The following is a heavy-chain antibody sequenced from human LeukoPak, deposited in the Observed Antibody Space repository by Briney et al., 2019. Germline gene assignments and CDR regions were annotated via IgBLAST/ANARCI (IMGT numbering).Heavy chain of an antibody. CDR3: ATGPRGVYYYGMDV. D-gene: IGHD3-10*01. J-gene: IGHJ6*02. CDR1: GYTLTELS. CDR2: FDPEDGET. V-gene: IGHV1-24*01. Sequence: ASVKVSFKVSGYTLTELSMHWVRQAPGKGVERMGGFDPEDGETIYAQKFQGRVTMTEDTSTDTAYMELSSLRSEDTAVYYCATGPRGVYYYGMDVWGQGTTVTVSS.